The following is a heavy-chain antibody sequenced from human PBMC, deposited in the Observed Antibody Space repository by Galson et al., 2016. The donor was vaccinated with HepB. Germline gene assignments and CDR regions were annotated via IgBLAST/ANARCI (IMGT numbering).Heavy chain of an antibody. D-gene: IGHD3-3*01. CDR2: TSYSGSA. Sequence: TLSLTCTVSGGSISSGGYYWSWIRQHPGKGLEWVGFTSYSGSAHYNRSLKSRLTMSVDTSKNQLSLKLFSVTAADTAVYYCARVGRLDFWSGFYVPPFDYWGQGTLVTVSS. J-gene: IGHJ4*02. CDR1: GGSISSGGYY. V-gene: IGHV4-31*03. CDR3: ARVGRLDFWSGFYVPPFDY.